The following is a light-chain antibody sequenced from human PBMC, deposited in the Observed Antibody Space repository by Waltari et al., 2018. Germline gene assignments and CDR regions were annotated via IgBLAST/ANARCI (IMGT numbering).Light chain of an antibody. CDR1: QSVGRA. Sequence: EIVLTQSPGTPSLSPGERATLSCRASQSVGRALVWYQQKPGQAPRLLIYDTSTRAAGTPDRFSGSGFGTDFSLTISRLEPEDFAVYYCQKYERLPATFGQGTKVEIK. CDR2: DTS. V-gene: IGKV3-20*01. J-gene: IGKJ1*01. CDR3: QKYERLPAT.